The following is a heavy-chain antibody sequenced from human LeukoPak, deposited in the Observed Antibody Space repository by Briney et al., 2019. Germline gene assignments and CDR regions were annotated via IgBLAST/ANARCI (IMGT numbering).Heavy chain of an antibody. CDR1: GHTFSSYS. CDR2: LDKSGRDK. V-gene: IGHV3-21*04. D-gene: IGHD6-13*01. Sequence: PGGSLRLSCAASGHTFSSYSMNWVRQAPGRGLEWVSSLDKSGRDKYYADSVKGRFTISRDNAKNSLYLQMNSLRVEDTAVYFCASELVRIQDLDSRGQGTLVTVSS. J-gene: IGHJ4*02. CDR3: ASELVRIQDLDS.